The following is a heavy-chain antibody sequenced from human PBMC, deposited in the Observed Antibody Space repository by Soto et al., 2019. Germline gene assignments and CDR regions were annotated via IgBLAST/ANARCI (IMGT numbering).Heavy chain of an antibody. V-gene: IGHV3-33*01. CDR3: ARGYSSAWSEDEAVFDY. D-gene: IGHD6-19*01. J-gene: IGHJ4*02. CDR1: GFSLSNYV. CDR2: MWYDGTNI. Sequence: QLQLVESGGGVVQPGRSLRISCSASGFSLSNYVMHWVRQAPGKGPEWVAVMWYDGTNIYYADSVKGRFTISRDNSKDTLFLQMNNLRAEDTAVYYCARGYSSAWSEDEAVFDYWGQGTLVTVST.